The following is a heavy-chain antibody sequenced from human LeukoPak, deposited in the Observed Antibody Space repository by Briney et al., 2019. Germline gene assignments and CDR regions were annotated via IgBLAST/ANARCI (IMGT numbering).Heavy chain of an antibody. CDR1: GGSFSDYS. J-gene: IGHJ5*02. CDR2: VFYSGKT. V-gene: IGHV4-34*12. CDR3: ARDARPLLSKSKNWFDP. D-gene: IGHD2-2*01. Sequence: PSETLSLTCAVYGGSFSDYSWTWIRQPPGKGLEWIGSVFYSGKTYYNTSLQSRVAISVDTSKNRFSLKLTSVNAADAAVYYCARDARPLLSKSKNWFDPWGQGTLVTVSS.